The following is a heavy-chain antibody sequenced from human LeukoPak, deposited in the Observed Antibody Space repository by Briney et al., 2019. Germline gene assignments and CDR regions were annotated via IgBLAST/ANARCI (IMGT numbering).Heavy chain of an antibody. V-gene: IGHV3-7*01. Sequence: GGSLRLSCAASGFTFSSYWMSWVRQAPGKGLEWVANIKQDGSEKFYVDSVKGRFTSSRDNAKNSLYLQMNSLRAEDTAVYYCARSYSSSWYYFDYWGQGTLVTVSS. CDR3: ARSYSSSWYYFDY. CDR1: GFTFSSYW. J-gene: IGHJ4*02. D-gene: IGHD6-13*01. CDR2: IKQDGSEK.